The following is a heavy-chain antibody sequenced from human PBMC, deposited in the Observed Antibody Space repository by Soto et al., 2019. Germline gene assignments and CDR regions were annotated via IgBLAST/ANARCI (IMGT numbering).Heavy chain of an antibody. V-gene: IGHV1-46*01. CDR2: INPSGGST. CDR3: ARDLRYCSSTSCYTDYYYGMDV. Sequence: ASVKVSCKSSGYSFTGYYMHWVRQVPGHGPEWMGVINPSGGSTSYAQKFQGRVTMTRDTSTSTVYMELSSLRSEDTAVYYCARDLRYCSSTSCYTDYYYGMDVWGQGTTVTVSS. D-gene: IGHD2-2*02. CDR1: GYSFTGYY. J-gene: IGHJ6*02.